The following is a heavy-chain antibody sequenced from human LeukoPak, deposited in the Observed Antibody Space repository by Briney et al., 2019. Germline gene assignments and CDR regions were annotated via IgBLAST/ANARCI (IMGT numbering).Heavy chain of an antibody. Sequence: GGSLRLSCAASGFTFSSYAMSWVRQAPGKGLEWVSAICGSGGSTYYADSVKGRFTISRDNSRNTLYLQMNSLRAEDTAVYYCAKDRDSSSWFDYWGQGTLVTVSS. V-gene: IGHV3-23*01. J-gene: IGHJ4*02. CDR2: ICGSGGST. D-gene: IGHD6-13*01. CDR3: AKDRDSSSWFDY. CDR1: GFTFSSYA.